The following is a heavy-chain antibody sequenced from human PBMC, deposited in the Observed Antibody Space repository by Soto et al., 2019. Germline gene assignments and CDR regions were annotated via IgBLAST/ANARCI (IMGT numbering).Heavy chain of an antibody. J-gene: IGHJ4*02. D-gene: IGHD1-1*01. Sequence: GASVKVSCKASGYTFTSYGISWVRQAPGQGLEWMGWISAYNGITYYNPSLKSRVTISADTSKNHFSLKLRSVTVADTAVYSCARLVTGTQYYFDFWGQGSLVTVSS. CDR3: ARLVTGTQYYFDF. CDR1: GYTFTSYG. CDR2: ISAYNGIT. V-gene: IGHV1-18*01.